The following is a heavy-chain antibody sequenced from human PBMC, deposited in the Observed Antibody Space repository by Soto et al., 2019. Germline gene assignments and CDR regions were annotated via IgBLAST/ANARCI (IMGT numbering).Heavy chain of an antibody. D-gene: IGHD3-22*01. J-gene: IGHJ4*02. V-gene: IGHV4-39*01. Sequence: SETLSLTCDVSGGSISIGTDYWGWIRQPPGKGLEWIGNIHYSGSTNYNPSLKSRLSISVDTSKNQFSLKLSSVTAADTAMYYCARRNSHDFYDKEIYVQWGQGTQVT. CDR2: IHYSGST. CDR1: GGSISIGTDY. CDR3: ARRNSHDFYDKEIYVQ.